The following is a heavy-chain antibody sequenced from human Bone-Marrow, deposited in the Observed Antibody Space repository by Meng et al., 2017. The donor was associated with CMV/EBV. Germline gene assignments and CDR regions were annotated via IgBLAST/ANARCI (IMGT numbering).Heavy chain of an antibody. CDR1: GFTFSSYW. Sequence: GESLKISCAASGFTFSSYWMHWVRQAPGKGLVWVSRINSDGSSTSYADSVKGRFTISRDNAKNTLYLQMNGLRAEDTAVYYCARGGYSYGRRGDYWGQGTLVTVSS. CDR2: INSDGSST. V-gene: IGHV3-74*01. D-gene: IGHD5-18*01. CDR3: ARGGYSYGRRGDY. J-gene: IGHJ4*02.